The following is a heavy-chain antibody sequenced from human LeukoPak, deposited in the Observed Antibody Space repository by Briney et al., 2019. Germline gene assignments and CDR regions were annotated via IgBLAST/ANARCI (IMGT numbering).Heavy chain of an antibody. V-gene: IGHV1-69*04. CDR3: ARTLYLEGAVNYYDL. D-gene: IGHD1-26*01. CDR1: GGTFQSFG. Sequence: SVKVSCKPSGGTFQSFGITWVRQAPGQGLEWMGSLIPILGVTNYAQKFRGRVTIVADTSPSTAYMDLSSLRPEDTAVYYCARTLYLEGAVNYYDLWGQGTLVTVSS. J-gene: IGHJ4*02. CDR2: LIPILGVT.